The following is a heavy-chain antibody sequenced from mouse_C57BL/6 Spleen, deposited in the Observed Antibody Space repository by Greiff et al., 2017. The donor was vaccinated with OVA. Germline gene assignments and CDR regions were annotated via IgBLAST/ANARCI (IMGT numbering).Heavy chain of an antibody. V-gene: IGHV3-8*01. CDR1: GYSITSDY. CDR3: ERSFYGNDYFDD. D-gene: IGHD2-1*01. J-gene: IGHJ2*01. CDR2: ISSSGST. Sequence: EVKLQESGPGLAKPSQTLSLTCSVTGYSITSDYWNWIRKFPGNKLEYMGYISSSGSTYSKPSLKSRSSITRDTSKNQYYLQLKSVTTEDTATDDCERSFYGNDYFDDWGKGTTLTVSS.